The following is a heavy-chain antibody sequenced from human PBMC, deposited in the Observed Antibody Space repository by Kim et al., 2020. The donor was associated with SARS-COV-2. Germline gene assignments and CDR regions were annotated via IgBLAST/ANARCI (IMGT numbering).Heavy chain of an antibody. D-gene: IGHD2-2*01. J-gene: IGHJ4*02. Sequence: YTPSLKSRVTISVDTSKNQCSLELSSVTAADTALYYCARSSTSGNRYFDYWGQGALVTVSS. V-gene: IGHV4-59*01. CDR3: ARSSTSGNRYFDY.